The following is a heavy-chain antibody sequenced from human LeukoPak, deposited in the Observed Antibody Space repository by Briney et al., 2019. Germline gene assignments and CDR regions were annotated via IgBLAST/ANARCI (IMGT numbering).Heavy chain of an antibody. CDR3: TTGESGIVTTIRIEPDAFDI. Sequence: GGSLRLSCAASGFTFSDHCMDWVRQAPGKGLEWVGRTRNKANSYTTEYAASVKGRFTISRDDSKKSLYLQMNSLKTEDTAVYYCTTGESGIVTTIRIEPDAFDIWGQGTMVTVSS. V-gene: IGHV3-72*01. D-gene: IGHD5-12*01. J-gene: IGHJ3*02. CDR2: TRNKANSYTT. CDR1: GFTFSDHC.